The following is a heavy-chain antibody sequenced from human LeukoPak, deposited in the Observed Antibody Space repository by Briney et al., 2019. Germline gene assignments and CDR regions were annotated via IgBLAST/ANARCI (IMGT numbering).Heavy chain of an antibody. J-gene: IGHJ4*02. CDR2: ISSSSSYI. Sequence: GGSLRLSCAASGFTFSSYSMNWVRQAPGKGLEWVSSISSSSSYIYYADSVKGRFTISRDNAKNSLYLQMNSLRAEDTAVYYCERAALWWGELPLSYGGRGTLVTVSS. CDR1: GFTFSSYS. V-gene: IGHV3-21*01. D-gene: IGHD3-10*01. CDR3: ERAALWWGELPLSY.